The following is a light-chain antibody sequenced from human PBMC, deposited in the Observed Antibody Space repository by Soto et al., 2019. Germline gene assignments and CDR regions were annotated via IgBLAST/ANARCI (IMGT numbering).Light chain of an antibody. V-gene: IGLV1-44*01. CDR1: RSNIGSNT. CDR2: SSN. CDR3: AAWDDSLSGPV. Sequence: QSVLTQPPSASGTPGQRVTVSCSGSRSNIGSNTVNWYQQFPGTAPKLLIYSSNQRPSGVTDRFSGSKSGTSASLAISGLQSEDGADYYCAAWDDSLSGPVFGGGTKLTVL. J-gene: IGLJ2*01.